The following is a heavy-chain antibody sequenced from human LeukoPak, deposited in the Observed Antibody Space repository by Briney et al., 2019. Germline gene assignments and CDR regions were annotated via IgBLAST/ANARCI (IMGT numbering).Heavy chain of an antibody. Sequence: PGRSLRLSCAASGFTFSSYGMHWVRQAPGKGLEWVAVIWYDGSNKYYADSVKGRFTISRDNSKNTLYLQMNSLRAEDTAVYYCARAPDTAMIDYWGQGTLVTVSS. CDR1: GFTFSSYG. V-gene: IGHV3-33*01. J-gene: IGHJ4*02. CDR2: IWYDGSNK. D-gene: IGHD5-18*01. CDR3: ARAPDTAMIDY.